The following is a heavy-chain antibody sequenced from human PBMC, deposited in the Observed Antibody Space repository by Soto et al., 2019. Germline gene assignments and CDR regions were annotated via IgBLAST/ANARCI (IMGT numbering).Heavy chain of an antibody. CDR2: IDTSGSST. D-gene: IGHD2-15*01. CDR3: AKDRWYCDL. CDR1: GFLFTKFW. J-gene: IGHJ1*01. Sequence: AGSLRLSWEASGFLFTKFWMHWVRQVPGKGLVWVSRIDTSGSSTSYADSVKGRFTISRDNAKNTVSLQMNSLRAEDTGVYYCAKDRWYCDLWSQGSLVTVSS. V-gene: IGHV3-74*01.